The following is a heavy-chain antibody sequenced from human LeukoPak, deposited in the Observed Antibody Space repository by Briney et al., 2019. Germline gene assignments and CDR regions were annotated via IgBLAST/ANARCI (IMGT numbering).Heavy chain of an antibody. Sequence: GRSLRLSCAASGFNFFTYGMHWVRQAPGKGLEWVAVIWYDGSNKYYADSVKGRFTISRDNSKSTLSLQMNSLRAEDTAVYYCARDGSSLDSWGQGTLVTVSS. D-gene: IGHD6-13*01. V-gene: IGHV3-33*01. CDR2: IWYDGSNK. J-gene: IGHJ4*02. CDR1: GFNFFTYG. CDR3: ARDGSSLDS.